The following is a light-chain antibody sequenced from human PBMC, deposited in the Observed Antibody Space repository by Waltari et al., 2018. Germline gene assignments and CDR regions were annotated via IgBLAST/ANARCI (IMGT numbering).Light chain of an antibody. Sequence: EILMTQSPATLSVSPGERATLSCRASQNIDHSLAWYQQKPGQATRLLMFGASTRATGFPARFSGSGSETDFTLTITSVQSEDFAVYYCQQSKDWPITFGQGTRLDIK. CDR2: GAS. CDR1: QNIDHS. J-gene: IGKJ5*01. CDR3: QQSKDWPIT. V-gene: IGKV3-15*01.